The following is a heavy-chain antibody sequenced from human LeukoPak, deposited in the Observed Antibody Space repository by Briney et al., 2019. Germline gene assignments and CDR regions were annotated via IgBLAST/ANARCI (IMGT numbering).Heavy chain of an antibody. J-gene: IGHJ5*02. CDR1: GYTLTELS. V-gene: IGHV1-24*01. CDR3: ARSPYYDFWSGYHNWFDP. D-gene: IGHD3-3*01. Sequence: ASVKVSCKVSGYTLTELSMHWVRQAPGKGLEWMGGFDPEDGETIYAQKFQGRVTMTRDTSISTAYMELSRLRSDDTAVYYCARSPYYDFWSGYHNWFDPWGQGTLVTVYS. CDR2: FDPEDGET.